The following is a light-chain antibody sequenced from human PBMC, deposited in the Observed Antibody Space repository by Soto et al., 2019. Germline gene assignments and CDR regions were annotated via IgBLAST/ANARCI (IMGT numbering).Light chain of an antibody. CDR2: GAS. J-gene: IGKJ1*01. CDR1: QSVSSSY. Sequence: IVLTQSPGTQSLSPGERATLSCRASQSVSSSYLAWYQQKPGQAPRLLIYGASSRATGIPDRFSGSGSGADFTLTISRLEPEDFAVYYCQQYGSSTGWTFGQGTKVDIK. CDR3: QQYGSSTGWT. V-gene: IGKV3-20*01.